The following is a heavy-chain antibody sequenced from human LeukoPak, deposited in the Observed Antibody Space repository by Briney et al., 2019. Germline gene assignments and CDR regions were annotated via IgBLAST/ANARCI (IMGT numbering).Heavy chain of an antibody. V-gene: IGHV4-61*01. J-gene: IGHJ4*02. CDR2: FYNSWNT. D-gene: IGHD4-17*01. CDR3: ARANGDYLFYFDY. CDR1: GGSVSSGSYY. Sequence: SETLSLTRTVSGGSVSSGSYYWSWIRQPPGKGLEWIGYFYNSWNTNYNPSLKSRVTISIDTSKNQFSLRLSSVTAADTAVYYCARANGDYLFYFDYWGQGTLVTVSS.